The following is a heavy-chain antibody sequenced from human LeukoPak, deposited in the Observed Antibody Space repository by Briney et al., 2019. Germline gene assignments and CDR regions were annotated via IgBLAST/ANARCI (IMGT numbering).Heavy chain of an antibody. CDR3: ARHSGYYYDSSGYYYHHYWYFDL. CDR2: IYHSGST. V-gene: IGHV4-38-2*01. J-gene: IGHJ2*01. CDR1: GYSISSGYY. D-gene: IGHD3-22*01. Sequence: PSETLSLTCAVSGYSISSGYYWGWIRQPPGKGLEWIGSIYHSGSTYYNPSLKSRVTISVDTSKNQFSLKLSSVTAADTAVYYCARHSGYYYDSSGYYYHHYWYFDLWGRGTLVTVSS.